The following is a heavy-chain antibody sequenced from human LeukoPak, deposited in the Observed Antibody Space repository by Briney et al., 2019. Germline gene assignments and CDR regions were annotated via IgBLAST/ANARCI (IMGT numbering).Heavy chain of an antibody. CDR1: GGSISSYY. D-gene: IGHD3-9*01. V-gene: IGHV4-59*01. J-gene: IGHJ6*03. CDR3: ARVHYDILTGYYYPYYYYYYYMDV. CDR2: IYYSGST. Sequence: SETLSLTCTVSGGSISSYYWSWIRQPPGKGLEWIGYIYYSGSTNYNPSLKSRVTISVDTSKNQFSLKLSSVTAADTAVYYCARVHYDILTGYYYPYYYYYYYMDVWGKGTTVTISS.